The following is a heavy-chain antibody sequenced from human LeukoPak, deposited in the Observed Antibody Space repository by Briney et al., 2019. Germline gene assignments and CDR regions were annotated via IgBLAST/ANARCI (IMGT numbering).Heavy chain of an antibody. V-gene: IGHV4-39*07. Sequence: SETLSLTCTVSGASINSDTYYWGWIRQPPGKGLEWMGSIYQSGSTYDNLSLKSRVTLSVDTSRNQFSLKLTSVTAADTAVYYCARSEINDYSKYWGQGILVIVSS. CDR1: GASINSDTYY. J-gene: IGHJ4*02. CDR3: ARSEINDYSKY. D-gene: IGHD4-11*01. CDR2: IYQSGST.